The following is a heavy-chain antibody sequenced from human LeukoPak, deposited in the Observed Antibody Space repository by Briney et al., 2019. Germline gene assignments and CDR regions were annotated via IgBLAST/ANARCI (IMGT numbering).Heavy chain of an antibody. CDR1: GGSISSSNYY. Sequence: SETLSLTCTVSGGSISSSNYYCGWIRQPPGKGLEWIGNIFYSGSTYYNPSLKSRVTISVDTSKNQFSLKLSSVTAADTAVYYCARFLLYNWNDGPFDYWGQGTLVTVSS. J-gene: IGHJ4*02. D-gene: IGHD1-20*01. CDR3: ARFLLYNWNDGPFDY. V-gene: IGHV4-39*01. CDR2: IFYSGST.